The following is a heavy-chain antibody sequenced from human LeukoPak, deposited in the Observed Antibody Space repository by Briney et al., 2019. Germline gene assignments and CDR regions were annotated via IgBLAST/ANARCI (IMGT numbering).Heavy chain of an antibody. Sequence: GGSLRLSCAASGFTFSSYWMHWVRQDPGKGLVWVSRINSDGSSTRYADSVKGRFTISRDNAKNTLYLQMNSLRAEDTAVYYCVRGVGGDSRFDPWGRGTLVTVSS. V-gene: IGHV3-74*01. D-gene: IGHD1-26*01. CDR1: GFTFSSYW. CDR3: VRGVGGDSRFDP. J-gene: IGHJ5*02. CDR2: INSDGSST.